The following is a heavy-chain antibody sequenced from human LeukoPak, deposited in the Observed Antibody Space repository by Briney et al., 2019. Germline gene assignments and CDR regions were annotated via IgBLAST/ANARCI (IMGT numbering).Heavy chain of an antibody. CDR1: GFAFSNSW. Sequence: PGGSLRLSCAASGFAFSNSWLSWAGKAPGRGWEGGANIKQDGSEKYYVDSVKGRFTISRDNAKNSLYLQMNSLRAEDTAVYYCARSWYYGSGTFDYWGQGTLVTVSS. CDR3: ARSWYYGSGTFDY. J-gene: IGHJ4*02. CDR2: IKQDGSEK. D-gene: IGHD3-10*01. V-gene: IGHV3-7*01.